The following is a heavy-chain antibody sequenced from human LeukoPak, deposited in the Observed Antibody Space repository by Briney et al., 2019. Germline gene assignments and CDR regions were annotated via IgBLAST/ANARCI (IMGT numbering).Heavy chain of an antibody. CDR1: GGSFSGYY. D-gene: IGHD3-16*02. Sequence: SETLSLTCAVYGGSFSGYYWSWLRQPPGKGLEWLGEINHSGSTNYNPSLKSRVTISVDTSKNQFSLKLSSVTAADTAVYYCAIGRRRVISYYYYGMDVWGQGTTVTVSS. CDR2: INHSGST. J-gene: IGHJ6*02. V-gene: IGHV4-34*01. CDR3: AIGRRRVISYYYYGMDV.